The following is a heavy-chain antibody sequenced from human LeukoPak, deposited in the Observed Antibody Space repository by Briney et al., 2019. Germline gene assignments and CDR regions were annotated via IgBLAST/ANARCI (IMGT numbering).Heavy chain of an antibody. Sequence: SETLSLTCNVSGYSISSSLYYWGWIRQPPGKGLGWIGTIYYTGTTYYNPSLQSRVTISVDTSKNQFSLSLSSVTAADTALYYCARHGARYVNYFFDYWGQGTLVTVSS. J-gene: IGHJ4*02. D-gene: IGHD1-1*01. CDR2: IYYTGTT. CDR1: GYSISSSLYY. CDR3: ARHGARYVNYFFDY. V-gene: IGHV4-39*01.